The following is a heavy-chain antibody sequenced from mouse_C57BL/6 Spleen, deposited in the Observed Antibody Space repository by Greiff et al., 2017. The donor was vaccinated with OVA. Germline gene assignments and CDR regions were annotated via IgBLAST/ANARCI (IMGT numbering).Heavy chain of an antibody. Sequence: ESGAELARPGASVKLSCKASGYTFTSYGISWVKQRTGQGLEWLGEIYPRSGNTYYNEKFKGKATLTADKSSSTAYMELLYLKSENSAVYVCARTGTQLGLGGYAMDYWGQGTSVTVSS. CDR2: IYPRSGNT. CDR3: ARTGTQLGLGGYAMDY. D-gene: IGHD4-1*02. V-gene: IGHV1-81*01. CDR1: GYTFTSYG. J-gene: IGHJ4*01.